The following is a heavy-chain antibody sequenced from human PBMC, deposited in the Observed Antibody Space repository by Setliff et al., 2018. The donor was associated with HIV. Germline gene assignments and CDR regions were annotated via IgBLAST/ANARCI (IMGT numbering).Heavy chain of an antibody. Sequence: ASVKVSCKAFGYTFSTNAIHWVRQASGQRLEWMGYINAGDDNTRYSEKFQGRVTITRDTSANTAYMELSSLRSEDTAVYYCARGSCSGCYLSDYWGLGTLVTVSS. J-gene: IGHJ4*02. CDR2: INAGDDNT. V-gene: IGHV1-3*01. CDR1: GYTFSTNA. CDR3: ARGSCSGCYLSDY. D-gene: IGHD6-19*01.